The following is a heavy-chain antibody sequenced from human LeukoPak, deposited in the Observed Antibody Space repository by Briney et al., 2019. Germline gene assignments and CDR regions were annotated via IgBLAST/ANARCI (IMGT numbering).Heavy chain of an antibody. Sequence: GASLRLSCSASGFTFNSYAMNWVRQAPGKGLEWVSSISPIANYVYYADSVEGRFTISRDNSENSVYPQMDSLRADDTAVYYCARDHGSGTYGEYYFDYWGQGTLVTVSS. V-gene: IGHV3-21*01. CDR2: ISPIANYV. CDR3: ARDHGSGTYGEYYFDY. CDR1: GFTFNSYA. D-gene: IGHD3-10*01. J-gene: IGHJ4*02.